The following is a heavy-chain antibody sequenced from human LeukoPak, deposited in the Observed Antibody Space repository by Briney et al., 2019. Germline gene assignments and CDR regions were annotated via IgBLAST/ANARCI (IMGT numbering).Heavy chain of an antibody. Sequence: GGSLRLSCAASGFTFDNYAMNWVRQVPGKGLEWISLISWNSGTVGYADSVKGRFTISRDNANNFLYLQMNSLRAEDTALYYCARAYKDRSLAGKKEFFQHWGQGTLVTVSS. CDR1: GFTFDNYA. D-gene: IGHD6-19*01. CDR2: ISWNSGTV. V-gene: IGHV3-9*01. J-gene: IGHJ1*01. CDR3: ARAYKDRSLAGKKEFFQH.